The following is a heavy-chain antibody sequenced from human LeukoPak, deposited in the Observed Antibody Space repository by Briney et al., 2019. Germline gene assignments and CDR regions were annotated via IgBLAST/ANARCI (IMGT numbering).Heavy chain of an antibody. D-gene: IGHD2-21*01. V-gene: IGHV4-61*02. J-gene: IGHJ5*02. CDR3: ARELWSNWFDP. Sequence: SETLSLTCTVSGGSISSGSYYWSWIRQPAGKGLEWIGRIYTSGSTNYNPSLKSRVTMSVDTSKNQFSLKLSSVTAADTAVYYCARELWSNWFDPWGQGTLVTVSS. CDR2: IYTSGST. CDR1: GGSISSGSYY.